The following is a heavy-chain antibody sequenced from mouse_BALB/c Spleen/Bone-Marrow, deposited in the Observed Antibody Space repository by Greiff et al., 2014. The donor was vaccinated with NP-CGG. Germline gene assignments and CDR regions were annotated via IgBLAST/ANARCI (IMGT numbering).Heavy chain of an antibody. V-gene: IGHV1-7*01. J-gene: IGHJ2*01. CDR1: GYTFTSYW. Sequence: QVQLKESGAELAKPGASVKMSCKASGYTFTSYWMHWVKQRPGQGLEWIGYINPSTGYTEYNQKFKDKATLTADKSSGTAYMQLSSLTSEDSAVYYCARSGGYDGFSYWGQGTTLTVSS. CDR3: ARSGGYDGFSY. CDR2: INPSTGYT. D-gene: IGHD2-2*01.